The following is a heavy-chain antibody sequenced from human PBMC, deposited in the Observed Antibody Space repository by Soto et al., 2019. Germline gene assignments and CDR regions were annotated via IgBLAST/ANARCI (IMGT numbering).Heavy chain of an antibody. J-gene: IGHJ3*02. CDR3: TRGKYSVNWHEPSDI. CDR1: GFTFSNYW. V-gene: IGHV3-74*01. Sequence: PGGSLRLSCAASGFTFSNYWMHWVRQTPGMGLVWVSRINSDGTSTTYADSVKGRFTVSRDNARKTLYLQMNSLRAEDTAVYFCTRGKYSVNWHEPSDIWGQGTMVTVSS. CDR2: INSDGTST. D-gene: IGHD1-1*01.